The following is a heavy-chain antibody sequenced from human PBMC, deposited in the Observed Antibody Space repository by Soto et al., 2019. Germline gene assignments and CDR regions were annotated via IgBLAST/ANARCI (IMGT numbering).Heavy chain of an antibody. D-gene: IGHD5-18*01. J-gene: IGHJ6*02. V-gene: IGHV1-18*01. Sequence: ASVKVSCKASGYTFTSYGISWVRQAPGQGLEWMGWISAYNGNTNYAQKIQGRVTMTTDTSTSTAYMELRSLRSDDTAVYYCARDLKHRYSYGRERIYYSYGMDVWGQGTTVTVSS. CDR2: ISAYNGNT. CDR1: GYTFTSYG. CDR3: ARDLKHRYSYGRERIYYSYGMDV.